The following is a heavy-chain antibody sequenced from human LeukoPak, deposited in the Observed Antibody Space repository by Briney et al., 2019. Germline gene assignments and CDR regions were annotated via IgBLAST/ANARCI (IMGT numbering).Heavy chain of an antibody. CDR1: GGSISSYY. CDR2: IYYSGST. D-gene: IGHD2-2*01. V-gene: IGHV4-59*01. Sequence: PSETLSLTCTVSGGSISSYYWSWIRQPPGKGLEWIGYIYYSGSTNYNPSLKSRVTISVDTSKNQFSLKLSSVTAADTAVYYCARGGWIGYCSSTSCLRFDPWGQGTLVTVSS. CDR3: ARGGWIGYCSSTSCLRFDP. J-gene: IGHJ5*02.